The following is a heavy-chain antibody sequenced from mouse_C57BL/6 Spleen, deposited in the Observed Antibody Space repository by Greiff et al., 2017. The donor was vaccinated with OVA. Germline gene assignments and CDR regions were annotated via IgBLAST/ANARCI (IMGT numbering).Heavy chain of an antibody. CDR3: ARDTAYGNYVDYAMDY. CDR2: ISDGGSYT. J-gene: IGHJ4*01. CDR1: GFTFSSYA. D-gene: IGHD2-1*01. V-gene: IGHV5-4*01. Sequence: EVKLMESGGGLVKPGGSLKLSCAASGFTFSSYAMSWVRQTPEKRLEWVATISDGGSYTYYPDNVKGRFTISRDNAKNNLYLQMSQLKSEDTAMYYCARDTAYGNYVDYAMDYWGQGTSVTVSS.